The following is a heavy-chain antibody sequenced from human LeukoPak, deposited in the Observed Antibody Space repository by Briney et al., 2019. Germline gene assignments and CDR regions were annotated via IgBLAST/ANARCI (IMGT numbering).Heavy chain of an antibody. CDR1: GGSFSSYA. Sequence: GASVKVSCKASGGSFSSYAISWVRQAPGQGLERMGGILPIVNTADYAQKFQGRVTITADESTSTAYMDLSSLRSEDTAVYYCARLTIGDYGDRESGFDYWGQGTLVTVSS. CDR2: ILPIVNTA. V-gene: IGHV1-69*13. CDR3: ARLTIGDYGDRESGFDY. D-gene: IGHD4-17*01. J-gene: IGHJ4*02.